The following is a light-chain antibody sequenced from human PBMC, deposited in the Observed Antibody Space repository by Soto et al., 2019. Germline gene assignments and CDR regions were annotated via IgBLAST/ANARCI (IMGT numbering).Light chain of an antibody. Sequence: DIQMTQSPSSLSASVGDRVTITCRASQDIRNYLAWYQQKPGKVPKLLIYAASTLQSGVPSRFSGSGSGTDFTLTISSLQPEDVANYYCQKHNSAPSTFGPGTKVDIK. V-gene: IGKV1-27*01. CDR2: AAS. CDR3: QKHNSAPST. CDR1: QDIRNY. J-gene: IGKJ3*01.